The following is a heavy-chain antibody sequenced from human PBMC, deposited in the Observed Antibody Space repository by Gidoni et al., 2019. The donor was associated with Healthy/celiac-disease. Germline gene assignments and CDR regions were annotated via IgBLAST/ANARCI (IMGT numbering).Heavy chain of an antibody. V-gene: IGHV3-30*18. CDR1: GFTFSSYG. J-gene: IGHJ4*02. Sequence: QVQLVESGGGVVQPGRSLRLSCAAPGFTFSSYGMHWVRQAPGKGLEWVAVISYDGSNKYYADSVKGRFTISIDNSKNTLYLQMNSLRAEDTAVYYCANSMVHGLEWLSPDYWGQGTLVTVSS. D-gene: IGHD3-3*01. CDR3: ANSMVHGLEWLSPDY. CDR2: ISYDGSNK.